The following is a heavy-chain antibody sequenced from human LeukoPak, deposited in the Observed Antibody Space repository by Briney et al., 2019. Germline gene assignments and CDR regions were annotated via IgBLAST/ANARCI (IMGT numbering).Heavy chain of an antibody. D-gene: IGHD2-2*01. J-gene: IGHJ5*02. CDR2: ISASGGST. CDR3: PKGASSTWFDP. CDR1: GFTFTSYA. V-gene: IGHV3-23*01. Sequence: PAGSLRLSCAASGFTFTSYAMSWVRQAPGKGLEWVSSISASGGSTFYADSVKGRFTISRDNSKNTLFLQMNSLRAEDTAVYYCPKGASSTWFDPWGQGTLVTVSS.